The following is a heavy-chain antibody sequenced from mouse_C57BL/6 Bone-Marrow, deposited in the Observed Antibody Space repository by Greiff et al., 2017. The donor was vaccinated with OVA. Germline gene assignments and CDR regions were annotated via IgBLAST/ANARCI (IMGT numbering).Heavy chain of an antibody. J-gene: IGHJ4*01. CDR3: ARHDYDWAMDY. D-gene: IGHD2-4*01. Sequence: EVQLQQSVPELVKPGASVKISCKAFGYTFTDYYMNWVKQSHGKSLEWIGDINPNNGGTSYNQKFKGKATLTVDKSSSTAYMELRSLTSEDSAVYYCARHDYDWAMDYWGQGTSVTVSS. CDR1: GYTFTDYY. V-gene: IGHV1-26*01. CDR2: INPNNGGT.